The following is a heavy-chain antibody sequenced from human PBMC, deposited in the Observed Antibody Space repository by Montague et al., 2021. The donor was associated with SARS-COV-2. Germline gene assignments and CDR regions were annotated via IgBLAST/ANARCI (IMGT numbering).Heavy chain of an antibody. CDR3: ARGAYSSSWYGVRNWFDP. CDR2: INHSGST. CDR1: GGSFSGYY. D-gene: IGHD6-13*01. Sequence: SETLSLTCAVYGGSFSGYYWSWIRQPPGKGLEWIGEINHSGSTNYSPSLRSRVTISVDTSKNQFSLKLSSVTAADTAVYYCARGAYSSSWYGVRNWFDPWGQGTLVTVSS. J-gene: IGHJ5*02. V-gene: IGHV4-34*01.